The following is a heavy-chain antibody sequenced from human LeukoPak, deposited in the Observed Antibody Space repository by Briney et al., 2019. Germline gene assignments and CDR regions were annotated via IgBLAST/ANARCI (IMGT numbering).Heavy chain of an antibody. D-gene: IGHD3-22*01. CDR3: ARTGGDSSGYYPDY. Sequence: GASVKVSCKASGGTFSSYAISWVRQAPGQGLEWMGGIIPIFGTANYAQKLQGRVTITTDESTSTAYMELSSLRSEDTAVYYCARTGGDSSGYYPDYWGQGTLVTVSS. CDR1: GGTFSSYA. J-gene: IGHJ4*02. CDR2: IIPIFGTA. V-gene: IGHV1-69*05.